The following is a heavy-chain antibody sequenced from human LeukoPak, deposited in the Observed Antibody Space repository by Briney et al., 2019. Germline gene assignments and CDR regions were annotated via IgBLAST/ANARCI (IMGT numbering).Heavy chain of an antibody. D-gene: IGHD6-13*01. CDR3: AQGGAAAGFDY. Sequence: SQTLSLTCGISGDSLSSNSAVWNWIRQSPSRGLEWLGRTYCRSKWYNDYAESVKSRITVNPDTSKNQFSLQLNSVTPEDTAVYYCAQGGAAAGFDYWGQGTLVTVSS. CDR2: TYCRSKWYN. CDR1: GDSLSSNSAV. J-gene: IGHJ4*02. V-gene: IGHV6-1*01.